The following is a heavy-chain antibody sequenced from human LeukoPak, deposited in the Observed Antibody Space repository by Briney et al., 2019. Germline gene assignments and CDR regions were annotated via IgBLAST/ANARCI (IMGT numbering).Heavy chain of an antibody. V-gene: IGHV4-34*01. Sequence: SETLSLTCAVYGGSFSGYYWSWIRQPPGKGLEWIGEINHSGSTNYNPSLKSRVTISVDTSKNQFSLKLSSVTAADTAVYYCARVGGIPGIDYWGQGTLVTVSS. D-gene: IGHD1-20*01. CDR1: GGSFSGYY. J-gene: IGHJ4*02. CDR2: INHSGST. CDR3: ARVGGIPGIDY.